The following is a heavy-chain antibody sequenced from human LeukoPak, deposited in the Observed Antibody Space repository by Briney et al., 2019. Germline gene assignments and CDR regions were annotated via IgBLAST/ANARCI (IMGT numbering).Heavy chain of an antibody. J-gene: IGHJ5*02. CDR1: GFSFDNYD. CDR3: ARGGETAYGWFDP. CDR2: ISYDGSNK. D-gene: IGHD5-18*01. Sequence: GGSLRLSCAASGFSFDNYDMHWVRQAPGKGLEWVAVISYDGSNKYYADSVKGRFTISRDNSKNTLYLQMNSLRAEDTAVYYCARGGETAYGWFDPWGQGTLVTVSS. V-gene: IGHV3-30-3*01.